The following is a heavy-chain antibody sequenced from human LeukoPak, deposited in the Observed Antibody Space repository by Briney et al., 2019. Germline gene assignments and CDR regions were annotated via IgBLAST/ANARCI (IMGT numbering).Heavy chain of an antibody. Sequence: GGSLRLSCAASGFTFSRYGMSWVRQAPGKGLEWVSAIRGSGGSTYYADSVKGRFTISRDNSKNTLYLQMNSLGAEDTAVYYCAKKVYYYDSSGYYFLVLDYWGQGTLVTVSS. CDR1: GFTFSRYG. CDR3: AKKVYYYDSSGYYFLVLDY. D-gene: IGHD3-22*01. V-gene: IGHV3-23*01. J-gene: IGHJ4*02. CDR2: IRGSGGST.